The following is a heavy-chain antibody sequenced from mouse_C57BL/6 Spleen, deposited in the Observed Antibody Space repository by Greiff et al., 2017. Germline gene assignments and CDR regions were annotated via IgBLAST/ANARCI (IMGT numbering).Heavy chain of an antibody. CDR1: GFTFSSYA. J-gene: IGHJ2*01. CDR3: TRGSGYYNYFDY. Sequence: EVKLVESGEGLVKPGGSLKLSCAASGFTFSSYAMSWVRQTPEKRLEWVAYISSGGDYIYYADTVKGRFTISRDNARNTLYLQMSSLKSEDTAMYYCTRGSGYYNYFDYWGQGTTLTVSS. D-gene: IGHD2-12*01. V-gene: IGHV5-9-1*02. CDR2: ISSGGDYI.